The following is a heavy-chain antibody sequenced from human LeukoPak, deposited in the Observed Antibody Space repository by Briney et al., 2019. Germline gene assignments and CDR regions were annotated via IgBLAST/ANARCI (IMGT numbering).Heavy chain of an antibody. J-gene: IGHJ6*02. V-gene: IGHV3-23*01. D-gene: IGHD3-3*01. CDR3: AKDGPLLRFSDGMDV. CDR2: ITGSGGST. Sequence: GGSLRLSCAASGFTFSGYSMNWVRQAPGKGLEWVSAITGSGGSTYYADSVKGRFTISRDNSKNTLYLQMNSLRAEDTAVYYCAKDGPLLRFSDGMDVWGQGTTVTVSS. CDR1: GFTFSGYS.